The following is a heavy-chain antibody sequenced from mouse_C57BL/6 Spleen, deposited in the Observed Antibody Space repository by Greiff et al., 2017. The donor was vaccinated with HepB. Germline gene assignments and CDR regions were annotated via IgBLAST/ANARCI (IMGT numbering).Heavy chain of an antibody. J-gene: IGHJ3*01. V-gene: IGHV1-82*01. D-gene: IGHD2-3*01. CDR1: GYAFSSSW. CDR3: SRDYDGYLFFAY. CDR2: IYPGDGDT. Sequence: VKLQESGPELVKPGASVKISCKASGYAFSSSWMNWVKQRPGKGLEWIGRIYPGDGDTNYNGKFKGKATLTAAKSSSTAYMQLSSLTSEDSAVYFCSRDYDGYLFFAYWGQGTLVTVSA.